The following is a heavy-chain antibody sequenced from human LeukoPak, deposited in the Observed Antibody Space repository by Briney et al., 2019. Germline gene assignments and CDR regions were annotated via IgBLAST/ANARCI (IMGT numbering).Heavy chain of an antibody. Sequence: GGSLRLFCTASGFPYNSYAMLGVRQAPGKGREWVSAISGSGGSTYYADSVKGRFTISRDNSKNTLYLQMNSLRAEDTAVYYCAKDAEGTGTCWGQGTLVTVSS. CDR1: GFPYNSYA. J-gene: IGHJ4*02. V-gene: IGHV3-23*01. D-gene: IGHD1-7*01. CDR2: ISGSGGST. CDR3: AKDAEGTGTC.